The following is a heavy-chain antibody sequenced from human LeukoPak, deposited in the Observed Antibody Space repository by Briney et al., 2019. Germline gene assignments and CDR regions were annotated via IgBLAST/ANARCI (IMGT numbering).Heavy chain of an antibody. Sequence: ASVKVSCKASGYTFTSYGISWVRQAPGQGLEWMGWISAYNGNTNYAQKLQGRVTMTTDTSTSTAYMELRSLRSDDTAVYYCARDSLQYYGSGSYRDFDYWGQGTLVTVSS. V-gene: IGHV1-18*01. CDR3: ARDSLQYYGSGSYRDFDY. CDR1: GYTFTSYG. D-gene: IGHD3-10*01. J-gene: IGHJ4*02. CDR2: ISAYNGNT.